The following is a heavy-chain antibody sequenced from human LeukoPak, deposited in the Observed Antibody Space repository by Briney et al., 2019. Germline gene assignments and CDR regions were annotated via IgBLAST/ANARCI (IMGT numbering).Heavy chain of an antibody. J-gene: IGHJ4*02. V-gene: IGHV1-18*01. Sequence: ASVKVFCKASGYTFNSFGISWVRQAPGQALEWMGWISGYNGNTNYAQKLQGRVTMTTDTSTSTAYMELGSLRSDDTAVYYCARDFHSGGYCHYFHYWGQGTLVTVSS. CDR2: ISGYNGNT. CDR3: ARDFHSGGYCHYFHY. CDR1: GYTFNSFG. D-gene: IGHD3-22*01.